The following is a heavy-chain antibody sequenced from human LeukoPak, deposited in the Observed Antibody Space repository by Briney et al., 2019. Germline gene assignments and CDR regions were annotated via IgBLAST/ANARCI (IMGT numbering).Heavy chain of an antibody. CDR1: GGSISTNY. J-gene: IGHJ4*02. Sequence: SETLSLTCTVSGGSISTNYWSWIRQPPGKGLEWIGYIYYSGSTNYNPSLKSRVTMSVDTSKNQFSLNLSSVTAADTAAYYCARLTPPYYFDYWGQGTLATVSS. V-gene: IGHV4-59*08. CDR2: IYYSGST. D-gene: IGHD3-16*01. CDR3: ARLTPPYYFDY.